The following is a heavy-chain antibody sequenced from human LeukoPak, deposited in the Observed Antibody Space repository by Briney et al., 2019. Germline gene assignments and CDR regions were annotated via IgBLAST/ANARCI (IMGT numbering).Heavy chain of an antibody. CDR1: GGSISSKSYY. CDR3: ARVALTGYYKREVFFDY. Sequence: PSETLSLTCTVSGGSISSKSYYWSWIRQPAGKGLEWIGRIYTSGSTDYNPSLKSRVTISRDTSKNEFSLILSSLTAADTAVYYCARVALTGYYKREVFFDYWGQGTLVTVSS. J-gene: IGHJ4*02. D-gene: IGHD3-9*01. V-gene: IGHV4-61*02. CDR2: IYTSGST.